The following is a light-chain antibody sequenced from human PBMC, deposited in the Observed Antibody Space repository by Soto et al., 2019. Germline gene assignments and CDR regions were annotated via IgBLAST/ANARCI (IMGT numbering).Light chain of an antibody. J-gene: IGKJ3*01. V-gene: IGKV1-39*01. Sequence: DIQMTQSPSSLSASVGDRVTITCRASQAIHSYLNWYQQKPGKAPNLLIFATSTLQSGVPSRFSGSGSGTDFTLTISSLQPEDFATYYCQQRETFGPEPKWIS. CDR1: QAIHSY. CDR2: ATS. CDR3: QQRET.